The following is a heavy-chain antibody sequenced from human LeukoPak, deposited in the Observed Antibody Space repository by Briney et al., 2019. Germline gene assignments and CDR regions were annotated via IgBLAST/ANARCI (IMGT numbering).Heavy chain of an antibody. D-gene: IGHD3-9*01. J-gene: IGHJ4*02. CDR2: ISGSGGST. V-gene: IGHV3-23*01. Sequence: GGSLRLSCAASGFTFSSYAMSWVRQAPGKGLEWVSAISGSGGSTYYADSVKGRFTISRDNSKNTLYLQMNSLRAEDAAVYYCAKEGPDILTGYYRPEYYFDYWGQGTLVTVSS. CDR1: GFTFSSYA. CDR3: AKEGPDILTGYYRPEYYFDY.